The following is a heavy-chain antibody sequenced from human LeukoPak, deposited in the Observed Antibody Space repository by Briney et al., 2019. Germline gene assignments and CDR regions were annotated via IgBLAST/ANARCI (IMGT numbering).Heavy chain of an antibody. V-gene: IGHV3-74*01. D-gene: IGHD6-19*01. J-gene: IGHJ5*02. Sequence: GGSLRLSCAASGFIFSSYWMYWVRQAPGKGLVWVSRTNSDGSSTNYADSVKGRFTISRDNAKNTLYLQMNSLRAEDTAVYYCVRTAVPGANWFDPWGQGTLVTVSS. CDR1: GFIFSSYW. CDR2: TNSDGSST. CDR3: VRTAVPGANWFDP.